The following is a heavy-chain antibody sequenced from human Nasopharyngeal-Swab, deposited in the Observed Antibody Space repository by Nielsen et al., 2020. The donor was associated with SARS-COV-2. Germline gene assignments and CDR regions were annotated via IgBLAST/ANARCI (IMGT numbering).Heavy chain of an antibody. CDR3: ARDYIGGYCSGGSCSTAPWFDP. CDR2: ISDSGGST. Sequence: GESLKISCAASGFTFSSFAMSWVRQAPGKGLEWVSAISDSGGSTYYADSVKGRFTISRDNSKNTLYLQVNSLRAEDTAVYYCARDYIGGYCSGGSCSTAPWFDPWGQGTLVTVSS. CDR1: GFTFSSFA. D-gene: IGHD2-15*01. J-gene: IGHJ5*02. V-gene: IGHV3-23*01.